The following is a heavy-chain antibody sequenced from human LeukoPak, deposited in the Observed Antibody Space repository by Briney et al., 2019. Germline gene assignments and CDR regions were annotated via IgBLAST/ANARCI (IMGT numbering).Heavy chain of an antibody. CDR1: GFTFDDYA. Sequence: GRSLRLSCAASGFTFDDYAMHWVRQAPGKGLEWVSGISWNSGTIGYADSVKGRFTISRDNAKNSLYLQMNSLRAEDTALYYCAKDNGDTAMVIDYWGQGTLVTVSS. V-gene: IGHV3-9*01. J-gene: IGHJ4*02. CDR3: AKDNGDTAMVIDY. D-gene: IGHD5-18*01. CDR2: ISWNSGTI.